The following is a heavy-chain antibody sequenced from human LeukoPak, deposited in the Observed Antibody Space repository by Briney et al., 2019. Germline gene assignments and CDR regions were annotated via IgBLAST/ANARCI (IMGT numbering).Heavy chain of an antibody. V-gene: IGHV3-30*18. CDR1: GFTFSSYG. J-gene: IGHJ5*02. CDR3: AKDPSTGYYGSGVNWFDP. D-gene: IGHD3-10*01. CDR2: ISYDGSNK. Sequence: QTGGSLRLSCAASGFTFSSYGMHWVRQAPGKGLEWVAVISYDGSNKYYADSVKGRFTISRDNSKNTLYLQMNSLRAEDTAVYYCAKDPSTGYYGSGVNWFDPWGQGTLVTVSS.